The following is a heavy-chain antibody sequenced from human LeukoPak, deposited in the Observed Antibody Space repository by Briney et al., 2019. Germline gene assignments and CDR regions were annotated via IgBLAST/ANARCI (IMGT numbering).Heavy chain of an antibody. J-gene: IGHJ4*02. V-gene: IGHV3-48*02. CDR1: GFPFGSYV. CDR3: ARDHDWAFDL. Sequence: PGGSLRLSCEGSGFPFGSYVMSWVRQAPGKGLEWIAYINHNAEMIFYPDFVKGRFTISRDNPKKSLYLQMNALRYEDTATYYCARDHDWAFDLWGQGTLVTVSS. CDR2: INHNAEMI. D-gene: IGHD3-9*01.